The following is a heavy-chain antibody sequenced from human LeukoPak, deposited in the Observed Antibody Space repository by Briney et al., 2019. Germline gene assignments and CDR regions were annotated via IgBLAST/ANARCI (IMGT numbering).Heavy chain of an antibody. J-gene: IGHJ4*02. V-gene: IGHV3-30*18. CDR3: AKDLSSDSGNGYFDH. CDR1: GFTFNTYA. Sequence: GGSLRLSCGASGFTFNTYAMHWVRQAPGKGLEWVAVVSYDGSEKYYADSVKGRFTFSRDNSRNRLYLQMNSLTIEDTAVYYCAKDLSSDSGNGYFDHWGQGTLVTVSS. CDR2: VSYDGSEK. D-gene: IGHD3-10*01.